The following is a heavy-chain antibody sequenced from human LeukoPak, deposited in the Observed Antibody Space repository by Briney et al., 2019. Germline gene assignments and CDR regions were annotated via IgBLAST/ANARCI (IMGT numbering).Heavy chain of an antibody. Sequence: SQTLSLTCAISGDSVSSNSAAWNWIRQSPSRGLEWLGRTYYRSKWYNDYAVSVKSRITINPDTSKNQFSLQLNSVTPEDTAVYYCARVGENCSSTSCYTDYFDYWGQGTLVTVSS. J-gene: IGHJ4*02. V-gene: IGHV6-1*01. CDR1: GDSVSSNSAA. D-gene: IGHD2-2*02. CDR3: ARVGENCSSTSCYTDYFDY. CDR2: TYYRSKWYN.